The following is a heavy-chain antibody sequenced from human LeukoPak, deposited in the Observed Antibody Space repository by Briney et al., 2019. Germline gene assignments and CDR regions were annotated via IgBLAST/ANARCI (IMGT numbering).Heavy chain of an antibody. CDR3: ARVCSSVKRLRYFDWSYNWFDP. V-gene: IGHV1-46*01. CDR1: GYTFTNYY. J-gene: IGHJ5*02. CDR2: INPSGGST. Sequence: ASVKVSCKASGYTFTNYYMHWVRQAPGQGLEWMGIINPSGGSTTYAQKFQDRVTMTRDTSTSTVYMELSSLRSEDTAVYYCARVCSSVKRLRYFDWSYNWFDPWGQGTLATVSS. D-gene: IGHD3-9*01.